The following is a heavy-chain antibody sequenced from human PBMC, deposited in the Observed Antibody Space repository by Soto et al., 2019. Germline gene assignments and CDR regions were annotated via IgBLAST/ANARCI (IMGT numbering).Heavy chain of an antibody. V-gene: IGHV4-31*03. Sequence: QVQLQEWGPGLVKPSQTLSLTCTVPGGSIASGPHSWSWIRQYPGRGLEWIGYIYYSGDTQYNPSLKSRLTISLDTSKNQFSLKLSSVTAADTAIYYCARVASASWFDSWGQGTLVTVSS. CDR3: ARVASASWFDS. CDR1: GGSIASGPHS. J-gene: IGHJ5*01. CDR2: IYYSGDT.